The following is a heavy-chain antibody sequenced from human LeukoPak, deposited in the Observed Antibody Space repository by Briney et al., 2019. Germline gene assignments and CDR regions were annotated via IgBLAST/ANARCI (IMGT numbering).Heavy chain of an antibody. CDR3: STYRYKYDTSGEDH. CDR2: IKSKSDGGTT. D-gene: IGHD3-22*01. Sequence: PGGSLRLSCAASGFTFSNAWMSWVRQAAGKGLEWHGRIKSKSDGGTTDYAAPAKGRFTISRDDSKNTVYLQMNSLTTEDTAVYYCSTYRYKYDTSGEDHWGQGTLVTVSS. J-gene: IGHJ4*02. V-gene: IGHV3-15*01. CDR1: GFTFSNAW.